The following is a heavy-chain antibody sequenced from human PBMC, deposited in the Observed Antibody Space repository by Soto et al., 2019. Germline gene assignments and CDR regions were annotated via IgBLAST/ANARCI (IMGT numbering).Heavy chain of an antibody. CDR3: ARDQSTGDWFDA. J-gene: IGHJ5*02. CDR1: GFAFSSCW. V-gene: IGHV3-74*03. Sequence: EVELVESGGGLVQPGGSLRLSCGASGFAFSSCWMHWVRQAPGKGLVWVSRINGDGSDIKYADSVKGRFTISRDNAKNTLYLQMNSLRAEDTAVYYCARDQSTGDWFDAWGQGTLVTVSS. CDR2: INGDGSDI. D-gene: IGHD2-2*01.